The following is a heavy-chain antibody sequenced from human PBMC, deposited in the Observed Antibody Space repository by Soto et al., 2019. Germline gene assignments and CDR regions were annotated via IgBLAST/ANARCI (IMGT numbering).Heavy chain of an antibody. Sequence: GGSLRLSCAASGFTFSSYAMSWVRQAPGKGLEWVSAISGSGGSTYYADSVKGRFTISRDNSKNTLYLQMNSLRAEDTAVYYCEKPNYGSGSYYHFDYWGQGTLVTVSS. CDR2: ISGSGGST. CDR3: EKPNYGSGSYYHFDY. D-gene: IGHD3-10*01. CDR1: GFTFSSYA. V-gene: IGHV3-23*01. J-gene: IGHJ4*02.